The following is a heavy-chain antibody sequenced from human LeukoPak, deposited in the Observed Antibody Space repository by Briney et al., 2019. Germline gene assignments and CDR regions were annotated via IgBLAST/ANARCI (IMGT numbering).Heavy chain of an antibody. Sequence: SVKVSCKASVGTFSSYAISWVRQAPGQGLEWMGRIIPILGIANYAQKFQGRVTITSDKSTSTAYMELSSLDSEETAMYYCASQPPPPNIVLMVYASPFDYWGQGTLVTVSS. V-gene: IGHV1-69*04. CDR1: VGTFSSYA. J-gene: IGHJ4*02. CDR3: ASQPPPPNIVLMVYASPFDY. CDR2: IIPILGIA. D-gene: IGHD2-8*01.